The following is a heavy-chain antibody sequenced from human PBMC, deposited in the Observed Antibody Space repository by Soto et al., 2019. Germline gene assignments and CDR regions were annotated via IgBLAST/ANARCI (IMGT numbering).Heavy chain of an antibody. CDR3: ARVMDQQVTRPDFGE. J-gene: IGHJ1*01. V-gene: IGHV1-18*01. Sequence: GAXVKVSCTCSGHTFGRYGVRWVRQSPGQGLEWMGWISAYNGDTNFAQRFQGRVTMTTDTATSTAYMELRSLRSDDTAVYYCARVMDQQVTRPDFGEWGQGTLVTVSS. D-gene: IGHD2-21*02. CDR2: ISAYNGDT. CDR1: GHTFGRYG.